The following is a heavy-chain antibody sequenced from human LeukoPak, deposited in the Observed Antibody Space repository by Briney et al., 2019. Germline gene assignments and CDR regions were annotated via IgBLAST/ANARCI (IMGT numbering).Heavy chain of an antibody. Sequence: GGSLRLSCAASGFTFSSYGMHWVRQAPGKGLEWVAVISYDGSNKYYVDSVKGRFTISRDNSKNTLYLQMNSLRAEDTAVYFCAKGLWELLENWFDAWGQETLVTVSS. J-gene: IGHJ5*02. CDR2: ISYDGSNK. CDR1: GFTFSSYG. D-gene: IGHD1-26*01. V-gene: IGHV3-30*18. CDR3: AKGLWELLENWFDA.